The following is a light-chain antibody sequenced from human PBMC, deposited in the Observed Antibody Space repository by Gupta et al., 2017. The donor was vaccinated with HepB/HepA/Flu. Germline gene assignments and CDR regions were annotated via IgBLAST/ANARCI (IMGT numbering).Light chain of an antibody. J-gene: IGKJ4*01. CDR2: DAS. V-gene: IGKV1-33*01. CDR1: QDNTNY. CDR3: HLHDNPRALT. Sequence: DIQMTQSPSSLSASVGDRVTITCQASQDNTNYLDWYQQKTGKAPKLLIYDASNWETGVPSRFSGSGCGKHXSFTISXRQQEDFAAYYFHLHDNPRALTFGXGTKVDIK.